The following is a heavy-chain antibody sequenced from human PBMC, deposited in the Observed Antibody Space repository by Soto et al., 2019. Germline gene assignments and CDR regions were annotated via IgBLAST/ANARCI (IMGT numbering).Heavy chain of an antibody. CDR1: GGSISSSSYY. V-gene: IGHV4-39*01. J-gene: IGHJ4*02. D-gene: IGHD2-15*01. Sequence: SETLSLTCTVSGGSISSSSYYWGWIRQPPGKGLEWIGSIYYSGSTYYNSSLKSRVTISAATSKNQFSLKLNSVTAADTAVYYCARSQGYCRGGGCYWVDYWGQGTLVTVSS. CDR3: ARSQGYCRGGGCYWVDY. CDR2: IYYSGST.